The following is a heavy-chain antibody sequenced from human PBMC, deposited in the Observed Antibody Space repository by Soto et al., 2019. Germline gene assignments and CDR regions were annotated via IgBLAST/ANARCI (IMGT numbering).Heavy chain of an antibody. Sequence: GGSLRLSCAASGFTFSSFSMNWVRQAPGKGLEWLSYITSSSITIYYADYVKGRFTISRDNAKNSLYLQMNSLREEDTAVYYCARDSSSWNFDYWGQGALVTVSS. V-gene: IGHV3-48*02. CDR2: ITSSSITI. CDR1: GFTFSSFS. D-gene: IGHD6-13*01. CDR3: ARDSSSWNFDY. J-gene: IGHJ4*02.